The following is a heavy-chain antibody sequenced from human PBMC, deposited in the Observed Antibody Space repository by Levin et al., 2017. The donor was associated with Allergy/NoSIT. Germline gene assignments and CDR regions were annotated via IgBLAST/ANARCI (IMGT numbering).Heavy chain of an antibody. D-gene: IGHD3-10*01. CDR3: AKDRHVLLWFGELFN. V-gene: IGHV3-30*18. J-gene: IGHJ4*02. Sequence: GGSLRLSCAASGFTFSSYGMHWVRQAPGKGLEWVAVISYDGSNKYYADSVKGRFTISRDNSKNTLYLQMNSLRAEDTAVYYCAKDRHVLLWFGELFNWGQGTLVTVSS. CDR1: GFTFSSYG. CDR2: ISYDGSNK.